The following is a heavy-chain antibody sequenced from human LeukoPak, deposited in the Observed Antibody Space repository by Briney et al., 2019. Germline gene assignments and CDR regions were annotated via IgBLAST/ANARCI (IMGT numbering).Heavy chain of an antibody. V-gene: IGHV4-34*01. J-gene: IGHJ4*02. CDR3: ARGHNEGAYYYGFTY. CDR1: GGSFSGYY. CDR2: INRSGGT. Sequence: SETLSLTCAVYGGSFSGYYWTWIRQPPAKRLEWIGEINRSGGTNYNPSLKSRVTISGDTSKNQFSLKLSSVTAADTALYYCARGHNEGAYYYGFTYWGQGTLVTVSP. D-gene: IGHD3-3*01.